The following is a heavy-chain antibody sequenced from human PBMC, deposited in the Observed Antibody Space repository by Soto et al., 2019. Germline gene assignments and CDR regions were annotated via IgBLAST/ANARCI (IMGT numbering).Heavy chain of an antibody. CDR2: MNPNNGNT. Sequence: GASVKVSCKASGYTFTSYDIHWVRQAPGQGLEWMGWMNPNNGNTKYSQKFQGRVTITRDTSASTAYMELSSLRSEDTAVYYCARGSGGYDFDYWGQGTLVTVSS. J-gene: IGHJ4*02. CDR1: GYTFTSYD. CDR3: ARGSGGYDFDY. V-gene: IGHV1-3*01. D-gene: IGHD5-12*01.